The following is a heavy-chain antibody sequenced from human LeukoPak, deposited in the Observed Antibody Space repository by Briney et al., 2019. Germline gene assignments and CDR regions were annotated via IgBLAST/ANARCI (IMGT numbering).Heavy chain of an antibody. Sequence: ASVKVSCKASGSTLTGYYMHWVRQAPGQGLEWMGWINPNSGGTNYSQKFQGRVTMTRDTSISTAYMELSRLRSDDTAVYYCARVRGSSGWYFDLWGRGTLVTVSS. CDR2: INPNSGGT. J-gene: IGHJ2*01. V-gene: IGHV1-2*02. CDR3: ARVRGSSGWYFDL. D-gene: IGHD3-10*01. CDR1: GSTLTGYY.